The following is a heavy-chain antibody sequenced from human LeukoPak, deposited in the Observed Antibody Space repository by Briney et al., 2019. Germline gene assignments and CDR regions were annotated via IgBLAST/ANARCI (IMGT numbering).Heavy chain of an antibody. CDR2: IDPSDSYT. D-gene: IGHD2-21*02. CDR1: GYSFTSYW. V-gene: IGHV5-10-1*01. Sequence: GESLKISCKGSGYSFTSYWISWVRQMPGKGLEWVGRIDPSDSYTNYSPSFQGHVTISADKSISTAYLQWSSLKASDTAMYYCASERAYCGGDCYSNYWGQGTLVTVSS. CDR3: ASERAYCGGDCYSNY. J-gene: IGHJ4*02.